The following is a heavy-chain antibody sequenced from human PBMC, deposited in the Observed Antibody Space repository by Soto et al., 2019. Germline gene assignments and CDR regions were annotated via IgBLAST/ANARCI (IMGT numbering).Heavy chain of an antibody. CDR2: ISHSGNT. V-gene: IGHV4-4*02. CDR1: GGSISSGNW. Sequence: VQLQESGPGLVKPSGTLSLTCAVSGGSISSGNWWSWVRQSPRKGLEWIGEISHSGNTNHNPSPKTRVTISIDKSKNQFSLKLTSVTAADTAVYYCASHRGNTSGPYDYWGQGTLVPVSS. J-gene: IGHJ4*02. CDR3: ASHRGNTSGPYDY. D-gene: IGHD5-18*01.